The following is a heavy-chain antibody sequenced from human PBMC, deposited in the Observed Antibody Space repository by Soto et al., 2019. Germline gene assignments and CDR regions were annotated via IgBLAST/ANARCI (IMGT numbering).Heavy chain of an antibody. CDR3: ARGYSSSSFYYYYGMDV. CDR2: VSPILGTA. V-gene: IGHV1-69*10. D-gene: IGHD6-6*01. CDR1: GYTFIKYG. Sequence: ASVKVSCKASGYTFIKYGISWVRQAPGQGLEWMGGVSPILGTAKYAQKFQDRVTIAADKSTSTAYMELSSLRSEDTAVYYCARGYSSSSFYYYYGMDVWGQGTTVTVSS. J-gene: IGHJ6*02.